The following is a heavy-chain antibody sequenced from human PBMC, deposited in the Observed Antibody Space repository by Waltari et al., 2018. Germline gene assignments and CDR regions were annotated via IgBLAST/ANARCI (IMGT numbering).Heavy chain of an antibody. CDR1: GFTFSSYA. CDR2: IRGSGGST. CDR3: AKDPQIGEWEQSAFDY. J-gene: IGHJ4*02. Sequence: EVQLLESGGGLVQPGGSLRLSCAASGFTFSSYAMSWVRQAPGKGLEWVSAIRGSGGSTYYADSVKGRFTISRDNSKNTLYLQMNSLRAEDTAVYYCAKDPQIGEWEQSAFDYWGQGTLVTVSS. V-gene: IGHV3-23*01. D-gene: IGHD1-26*01.